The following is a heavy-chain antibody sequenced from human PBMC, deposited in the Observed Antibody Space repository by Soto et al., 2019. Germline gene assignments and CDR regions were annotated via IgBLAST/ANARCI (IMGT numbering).Heavy chain of an antibody. J-gene: IGHJ5*02. CDR1: GFTFSSYS. V-gene: IGHV3-21*01. Sequence: PGGSLRLSCAASGFTFSSYSMNWVRQAPGKGLEWVSSISSSSSHIYYADSVKGRFTISRDNAKNSLYLQMNSLRAEDTAVYYCASYVPNWFDPWGQGTLVTVSS. D-gene: IGHD3-10*02. CDR2: ISSSSSHI. CDR3: ASYVPNWFDP.